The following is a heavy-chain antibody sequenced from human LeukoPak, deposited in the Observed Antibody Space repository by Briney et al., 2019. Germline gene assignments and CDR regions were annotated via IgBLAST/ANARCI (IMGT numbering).Heavy chain of an antibody. CDR3: ARVLSRGSFDY. Sequence: GGSLRLSCAASGFTSSDYYMSWIRQAPGKGLEWVSYISSGSSYTNYADSVKGRFTISRDNAKNSLYLQMNSLRAEDTAVYYCARVLSRGSFDYWGQGTPVTVSS. CDR2: ISSGSSYT. V-gene: IGHV3-11*06. J-gene: IGHJ4*02. D-gene: IGHD2-8*01. CDR1: GFTSSDYY.